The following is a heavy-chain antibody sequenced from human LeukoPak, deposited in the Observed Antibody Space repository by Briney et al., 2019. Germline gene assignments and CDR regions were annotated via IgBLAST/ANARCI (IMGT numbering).Heavy chain of an antibody. Sequence: ASVKVSCKASGGTFSSYAISWVRQAPGQGLELMGRIIPILGIANYAQKFQGRVTITADKSTSTAYMELSSLRSEDTAVYYCARTLVVVAAMSAYWFDPWGQGTLVTVSS. J-gene: IGHJ5*02. D-gene: IGHD2-15*01. CDR3: ARTLVVVAAMSAYWFDP. V-gene: IGHV1-69*04. CDR2: IIPILGIA. CDR1: GGTFSSYA.